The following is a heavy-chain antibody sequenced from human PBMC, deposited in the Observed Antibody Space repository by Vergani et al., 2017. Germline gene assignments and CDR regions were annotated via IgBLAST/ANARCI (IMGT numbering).Heavy chain of an antibody. Sequence: QVQLQQWGGGLLKPSETLSLTCVVNGGSFTSYHWTWIRQSPGEGLGWVGDIDHTGRPDYNPSLKSRLTMSVDKSRNQFSLTLNSVTATDTAIYFCARVNTETNGHLYYYYYMDVWGQGTAVTV. CDR2: IDHTGRP. J-gene: IGHJ6*03. CDR1: GGSFTSYH. D-gene: IGHD4-11*01. V-gene: IGHV4-34*01. CDR3: ARVNTETNGHLYYYYYMDV.